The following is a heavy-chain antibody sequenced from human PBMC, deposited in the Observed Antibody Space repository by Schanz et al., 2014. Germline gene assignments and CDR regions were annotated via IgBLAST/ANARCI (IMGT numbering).Heavy chain of an antibody. D-gene: IGHD5-12*01. Sequence: QVQLQESGPGVVKPSETLSLTCTVSSGSISSNSYYWAWIRQPPGKGLEWTGYICYSGSTNYNPSLKSRVTISVDTSKNQFSLKLSSVTAADTAVYYCARAEINSGYARYYYGMDVWGQGTTVTVSS. CDR2: ICYSGST. V-gene: IGHV4-61*01. J-gene: IGHJ6*02. CDR3: ARAEINSGYARYYYGMDV. CDR1: SGSISSNSYY.